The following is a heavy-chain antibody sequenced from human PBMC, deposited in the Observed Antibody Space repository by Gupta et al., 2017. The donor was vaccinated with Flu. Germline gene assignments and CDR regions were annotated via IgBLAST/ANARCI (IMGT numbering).Heavy chain of an antibody. CDR1: GLVFSAYL. Sequence: QVQLVESGGGLVKPGGSLRLSCEGSGLVFSAYLIFWVRQSPEKGLEWVAFMINTIVKTYYADSVRGRFIVSRDNAQKSVYLQMNNLRDDDTAVYYCTRDISDTSRGMDVWGQGTAVTVS. D-gene: IGHD1-26*01. J-gene: IGHJ6*02. CDR2: MINTIVKT. V-gene: IGHV3-11*05. CDR3: TRDISDTSRGMDV.